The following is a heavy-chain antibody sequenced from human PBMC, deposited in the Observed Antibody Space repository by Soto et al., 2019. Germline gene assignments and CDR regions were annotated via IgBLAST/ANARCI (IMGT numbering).Heavy chain of an antibody. CDR1: GFTFSSYA. V-gene: IGHV3-23*01. CDR3: AKWHTYNYDSLAFSGFDC. Sequence: PXGSLRLSCLASGFTFSSYAMTWARQAPGKGLGWVSAISGGDGSPSYADSVKGRFTISRDNSKNTLYLHMNSLRADDTAAYYCAKWHTYNYDSLAFSGFDCWGQGTQVTVSS. J-gene: IGHJ4*02. D-gene: IGHD3-16*01. CDR2: ISGGDGSP.